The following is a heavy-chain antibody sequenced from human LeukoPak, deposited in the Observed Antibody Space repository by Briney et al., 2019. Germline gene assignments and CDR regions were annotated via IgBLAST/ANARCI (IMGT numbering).Heavy chain of an antibody. CDR1: GFTFNSYG. J-gene: IGHJ4*02. CDR3: ARVVRNAAFDY. D-gene: IGHD6-13*01. CDR2: ISYDGTNK. Sequence: GGSLRLSCAASGFTFNSYGMHWVRQVPGKGLEWVAIISYDGTNKYYADSVKGRFTISRDSSKNTLYLQMNSLRAEDTAVYYCARVVRNAAFDYWGQGTLVTVSS. V-gene: IGHV3-30*03.